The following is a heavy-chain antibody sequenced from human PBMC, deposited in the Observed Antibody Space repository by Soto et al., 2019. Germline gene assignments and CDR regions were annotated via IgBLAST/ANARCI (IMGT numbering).Heavy chain of an antibody. CDR2: ISGSGGST. D-gene: IGHD6-13*01. Sequence: GGSLIFSCSASGFTFSIYAMSWVRQEPGKGLEWVSAISGSGGSTYYADSVKGRFTISRDNSKNTLYLQMNSLRAEDTAVYYCAKSKDRASAAARHFDYWGQGTLVTVSS. CDR3: AKSKDRASAAARHFDY. CDR1: GFTFSIYA. V-gene: IGHV3-23*01. J-gene: IGHJ4*02.